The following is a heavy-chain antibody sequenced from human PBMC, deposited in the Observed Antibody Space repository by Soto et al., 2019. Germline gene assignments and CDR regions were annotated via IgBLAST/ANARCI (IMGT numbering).Heavy chain of an antibody. D-gene: IGHD6-19*01. CDR2: INHSGTT. CDR3: TRGMAVAGQYFDS. J-gene: IGHJ4*02. V-gene: IGHV4-34*01. Sequence: QVQLQQWGAGLLKPSEALSLTCAVYGGSFSGYYWSWIRQPPGKALEWIGEINHSGTTNFNPSLKSRVTMSVDTTKNQFSLKLNFVTVADTAVYYCTRGMAVAGQYFDSWGQGTPVTVSS. CDR1: GGSFSGYY.